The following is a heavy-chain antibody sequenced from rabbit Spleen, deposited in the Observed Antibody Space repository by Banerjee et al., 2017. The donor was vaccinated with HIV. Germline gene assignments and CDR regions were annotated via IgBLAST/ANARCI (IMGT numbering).Heavy chain of an antibody. Sequence: QSLEESGGDLVKPGASLTLTCTASGFSFSSSYYMCWVRQAPGKGLEWIACIYAGSSDSTYYASWAKGRFTISKTSSTTVTLQMTSLTAADTATYFCARDLDGVIGWNFGWWGPGTLVTVS. D-gene: IGHD1-1*01. CDR1: GFSFSSSYY. CDR2: IYAGSSDST. V-gene: IGHV1S40*01. J-gene: IGHJ4*01. CDR3: ARDLDGVIGWNFGW.